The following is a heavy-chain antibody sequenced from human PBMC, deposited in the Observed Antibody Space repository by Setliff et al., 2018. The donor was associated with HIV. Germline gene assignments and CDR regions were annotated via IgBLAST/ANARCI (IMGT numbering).Heavy chain of an antibody. Sequence: PSETLSLTCTVSGGSISSGGYYWSWIRQHPGKGLEWIGYIYYSGSTYYNPSLKSRVTVSVDPSKNQFSLKLSSVTAADTAVYYCARATPFVVVPAAPNYYYYMDVWGKGTTVTVSS. CDR1: GGSISSGGYY. CDR2: IYYSGST. J-gene: IGHJ6*03. V-gene: IGHV4-31*03. CDR3: ARATPFVVVPAAPNYYYYMDV. D-gene: IGHD2-2*01.